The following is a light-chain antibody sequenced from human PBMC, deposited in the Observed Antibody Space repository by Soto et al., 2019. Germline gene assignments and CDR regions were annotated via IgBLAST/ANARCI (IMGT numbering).Light chain of an antibody. CDR1: SSNIGSFYD. CDR2: GDN. Sequence: QSVLTQPPSVSGAPGQRVTIPCTGSSSNIGSFYDVHWYQQLPGTVPKLLIYGDNNRPSGVPDRLSGSKSGTSASLAITGLQPEDEDEYYCQSYDNSLSHVVFGGGTKLTVL. CDR3: QSYDNSLSHVV. V-gene: IGLV1-40*01. J-gene: IGLJ2*01.